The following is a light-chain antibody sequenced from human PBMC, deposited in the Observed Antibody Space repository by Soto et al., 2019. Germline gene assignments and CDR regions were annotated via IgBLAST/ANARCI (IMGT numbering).Light chain of an antibody. CDR2: DAS. Sequence: DVQVTQSPSSLSASVGDRVTITCQASQDISNYVNWYHQKVGKAPKLLIYDASNLETGVPSRFGGSGSGPDFTFTSTSLQPEDTATYYFQQYDDLPYTFGQGTKLQT. CDR3: QQYDDLPYT. CDR1: QDISNY. J-gene: IGKJ2*01. V-gene: IGKV1-33*01.